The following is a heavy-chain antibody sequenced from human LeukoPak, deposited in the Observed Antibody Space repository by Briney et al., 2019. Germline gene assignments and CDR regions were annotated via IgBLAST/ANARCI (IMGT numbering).Heavy chain of an antibody. CDR1: GGSISSYY. CDR2: IYYSGST. J-gene: IGHJ4*02. CDR3: ARLQDYDILTGSDY. V-gene: IGHV4-59*12. D-gene: IGHD3-9*01. Sequence: SETLSLTCTVSGGSISSYYWSWIRQPPGKGLEWIGYIYYSGSTNYNPSLKSRVTISVDKSKNQFSLKLSSVTAADTAVYYCARLQDYDILTGSDYWGQGTLVTVSS.